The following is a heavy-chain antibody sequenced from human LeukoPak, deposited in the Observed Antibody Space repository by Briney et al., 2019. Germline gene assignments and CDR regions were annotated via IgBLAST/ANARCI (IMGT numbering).Heavy chain of an antibody. J-gene: IGHJ4*02. CDR1: GGSISSSSYY. CDR2: IYYSGST. D-gene: IGHD3-10*01. CDR3: AIRGDFDY. Sequence: SETLSLTCTVSGGSISSSSYYWGWIRQPPGKGLEWIGSIYYSGSTYYNPSLKSRVTISVDTSKNQFSLRLSSVTAADTAVYHCAIRGDFDYWGQGTLVTDSS. V-gene: IGHV4-39*01.